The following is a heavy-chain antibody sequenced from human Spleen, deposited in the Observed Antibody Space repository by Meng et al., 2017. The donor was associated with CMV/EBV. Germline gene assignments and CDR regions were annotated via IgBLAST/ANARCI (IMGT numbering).Heavy chain of an antibody. V-gene: IGHV4-39*07. CDR3: ARDRGGGTNYYYYGMDV. CDR1: GGSISSSSTYH. J-gene: IGHJ6*02. D-gene: IGHD2-15*01. CDR2: IYYSGSI. Sequence: GSLRLSCTVSGGSISSSSTYHWGWVRQPPGKGLEWIGNIYYSGSIYYNPSLKSRVTISVDTSKNQFSLKLSSVTAADTAVYYCARDRGGGTNYYYYGMDVWGQGTTVTVSS.